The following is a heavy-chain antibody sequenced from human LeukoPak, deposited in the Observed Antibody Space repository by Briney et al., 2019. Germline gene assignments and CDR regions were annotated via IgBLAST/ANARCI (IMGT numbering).Heavy chain of an antibody. V-gene: IGHV1-18*01. Sequence: ASVKVSCKATSHISWVRQAPGQGLEWMGWIGSYEGDTCYAQKFQGRVTVTTDTSTNTAYMELRSLRADDTAVYYCARDFWNFYDSSGYYWDFDSWGQETLVTVSS. J-gene: IGHJ5*01. CDR1: TSH. CDR3: ARDFWNFYDSSGYYWDFDS. D-gene: IGHD3-22*01. CDR2: IGSYEGDT.